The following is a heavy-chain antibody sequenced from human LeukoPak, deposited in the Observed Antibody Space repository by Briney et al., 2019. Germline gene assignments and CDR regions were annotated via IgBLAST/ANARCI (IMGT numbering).Heavy chain of an antibody. D-gene: IGHD2/OR15-2a*01. J-gene: IGHJ6*02. V-gene: IGHV5-51*01. Sequence: GESLKISCQGSGYSFSTYWIAWVRQMPGKGLEWMGIIYPGDSDSKYSPSFQGQVTISVDKSISTAYLQWSSLKASDTAMYYCARRGWASKGLSYYYYGMDVWGQGTTVTVSS. CDR1: GYSFSTYW. CDR3: ARRGWASKGLSYYYYGMDV. CDR2: IYPGDSDS.